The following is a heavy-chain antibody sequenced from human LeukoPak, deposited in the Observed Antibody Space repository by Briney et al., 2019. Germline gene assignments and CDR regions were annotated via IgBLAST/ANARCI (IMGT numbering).Heavy chain of an antibody. D-gene: IGHD3/OR15-3a*01. J-gene: IGHJ4*02. Sequence: GRSLRLSCAASGFTFSSYAMHWVRQAPGKGLEWVAVISYDGSNKYYADSVKGRFTISRDDSKNTLYLQMNSLRAEDTAVYYCARVVGLILGYFDYWGQGTLVTVSS. V-gene: IGHV3-30-3*01. CDR2: ISYDGSNK. CDR1: GFTFSSYA. CDR3: ARVVGLILGYFDY.